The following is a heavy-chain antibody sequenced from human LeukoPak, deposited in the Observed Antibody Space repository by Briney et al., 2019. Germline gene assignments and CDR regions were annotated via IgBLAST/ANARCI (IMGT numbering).Heavy chain of an antibody. V-gene: IGHV4-59*01. J-gene: IGHJ4*02. CDR3: TRGLRAEY. CDR2: IYNSVNT. CDR1: GGSISSYY. Sequence: SETLSLTCTVSGGSISSYYWTGIRQPPRKGLEWIGYIYNSVNTNSDPSLKSRVSISVDKSKTQFSLYLRSVTAADTAVYYCTRGLRAEYWGQGTLVTGSS. D-gene: IGHD4-17*01.